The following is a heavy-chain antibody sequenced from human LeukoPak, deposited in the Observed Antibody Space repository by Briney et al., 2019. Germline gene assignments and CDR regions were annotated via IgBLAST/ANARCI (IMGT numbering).Heavy chain of an antibody. CDR1: GGSISSGGYS. J-gene: IGHJ6*02. D-gene: IGHD4/OR15-4a*01. V-gene: IGHV4-31*03. CDR2: IYYSGST. Sequence: PSETLSLTCTVSGGSISSGGYSWSWIRQHPGKGLEWIGYIYYSGSTYYNPSLKSRVTISVDTSKNQFSLKLSSVTAADTAVYYCARGVRHHYYYGMDVWGQGTTVTVSS. CDR3: ARGVRHHYYYGMDV.